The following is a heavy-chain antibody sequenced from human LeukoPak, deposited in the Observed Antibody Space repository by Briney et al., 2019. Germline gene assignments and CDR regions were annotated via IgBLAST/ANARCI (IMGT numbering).Heavy chain of an antibody. D-gene: IGHD3-3*01. CDR2: ERESGGT. J-gene: IGHJ5*02. CDR3: AKNGQSGFSLDT. CDR1: GGSLNGHY. V-gene: IGHV4-34*01. Sequence: PSETLSLTCAVYGGSLNGHYWSWIRQPPGKGLEWIGEERESGGTKFNPSLKSRVTISADTSKNQLSLKVQSVTAADTSVYYCAKNGQSGFSLDTCGQGTLVTVSS.